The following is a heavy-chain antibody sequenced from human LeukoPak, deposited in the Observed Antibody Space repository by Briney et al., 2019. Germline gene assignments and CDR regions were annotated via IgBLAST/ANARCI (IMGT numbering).Heavy chain of an antibody. V-gene: IGHV4-61*02. CDR2: IYTSGST. D-gene: IGHD2-2*01. Sequence: SQTLSLTCTVSGGSISSGSYYWSWVRQPAGKGLEWIGRIYTSGSTNYNPSLKSRVTISVDTSKNQFSLKLSSVTAADTAVYYCARTTEGYCSRTSCYGGDYYYYMDVWGKGTTVTVSS. CDR1: GGSISSGSYY. J-gene: IGHJ6*03. CDR3: ARTTEGYCSRTSCYGGDYYYYMDV.